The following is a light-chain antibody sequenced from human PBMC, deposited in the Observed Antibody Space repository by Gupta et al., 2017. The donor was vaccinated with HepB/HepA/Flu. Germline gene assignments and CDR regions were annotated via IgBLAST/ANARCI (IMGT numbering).Light chain of an antibody. J-gene: IGLJ2*01. CDR3: AAWDTSRNAVV. CDR2: YND. CDR1: SSNVGSNN. V-gene: IGLV1-44*01. Sequence: HSVLTQSTSLSGTPGQRVTISCSGSSSNVGSNNVNWYQQFPGTAPKLLIYYNDERPSGVPDRISGSKSGTSASLAISGLQAEDEADYYCAAWDTSRNAVVFGGGTKLTVL.